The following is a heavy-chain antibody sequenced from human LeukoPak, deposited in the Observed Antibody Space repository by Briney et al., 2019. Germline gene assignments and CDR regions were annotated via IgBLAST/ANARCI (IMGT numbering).Heavy chain of an antibody. J-gene: IGHJ4*02. D-gene: IGHD1-14*01. Sequence: GESLKISCKGSGYSFTNYWIAWVRQMPGKGLEWMGIIYPGDSDTRYSPSFQGQVTISADKSISTAYLQWSSLKASDTAMYYCARGIMSNRYYFDYRGQGTLVTVSS. CDR1: GYSFTNYW. CDR3: ARGIMSNRYYFDY. CDR2: IYPGDSDT. V-gene: IGHV5-51*01.